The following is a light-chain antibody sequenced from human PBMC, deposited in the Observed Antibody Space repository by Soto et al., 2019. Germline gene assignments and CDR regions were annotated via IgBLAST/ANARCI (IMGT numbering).Light chain of an antibody. CDR1: QSISSW. Sequence: DIQMTQSPSTLSASVGDRVTTTCRASQSISSWLAWYQQKPGKAPNLLIYKASSLASGVPSRFSGSGSGTEFTLTISSLQPDDFATYYCQQYNSYWTFGQGTKVEIK. CDR3: QQYNSYWT. V-gene: IGKV1-5*03. CDR2: KAS. J-gene: IGKJ1*01.